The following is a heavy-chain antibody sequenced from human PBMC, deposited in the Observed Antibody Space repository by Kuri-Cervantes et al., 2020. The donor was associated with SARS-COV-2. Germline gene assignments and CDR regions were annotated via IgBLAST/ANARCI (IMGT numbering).Heavy chain of an antibody. Sequence: GGSLRLSCVGSGFTFSNYAIHWVRQAPGKGLEWVAVISYDGSNKYYADSVKGRFTISRDNSKNTLYLQMNSLRAEDTAVYYCAKGIGYYYGSGSYYKRSDANFGFDYWGQGTLVTVSS. D-gene: IGHD3-10*01. CDR3: AKGIGYYYGSGSYYKRSDANFGFDY. CDR1: GFTFSNYA. CDR2: ISYDGSNK. J-gene: IGHJ4*02. V-gene: IGHV3-30*04.